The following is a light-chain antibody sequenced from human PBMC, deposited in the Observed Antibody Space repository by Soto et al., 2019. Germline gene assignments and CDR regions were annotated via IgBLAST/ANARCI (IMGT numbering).Light chain of an antibody. V-gene: IGKV3-20*01. Sequence: IVLTQSPGTLSLSPGERVTLSCRASQSVRNNYLAWYQQKPGQAPRLLIYGASSRATGIPDRFSGSGSGTDFTLTISRPEPEDFAVYYCQQYGSSPELTFGGGTKVDIK. CDR1: QSVRNNY. CDR3: QQYGSSPELT. J-gene: IGKJ4*01. CDR2: GAS.